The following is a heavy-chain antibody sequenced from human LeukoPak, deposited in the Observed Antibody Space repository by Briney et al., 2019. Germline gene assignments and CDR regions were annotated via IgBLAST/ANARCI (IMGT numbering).Heavy chain of an antibody. Sequence: ASVKVSCKASGGTFSSYAISWVRQAPGQGLEWMGGIIPIFGTANYAQKFQGRVTITADESTSTAYMGLSSLRSEDTAVYYCARVARAYCGGDCYSPFDYWGQGTLVTVSS. J-gene: IGHJ4*02. CDR1: GGTFSSYA. V-gene: IGHV1-69*13. CDR2: IIPIFGTA. D-gene: IGHD2-21*02. CDR3: ARVARAYCGGDCYSPFDY.